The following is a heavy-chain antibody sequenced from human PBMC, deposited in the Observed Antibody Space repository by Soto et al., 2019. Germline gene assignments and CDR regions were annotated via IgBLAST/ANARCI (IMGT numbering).Heavy chain of an antibody. J-gene: IGHJ4*02. CDR1: GFRFSMYG. V-gene: IGHV3-30*18. D-gene: IGHD3-16*01. CDR2: ISYDGSET. Sequence: QVQLVESGGGVVQPGSSLRLSCAASGFRFSMYGMHWVRQAPGKGLEWVALISYDGSETYYGDSVKGRFTISRDSSKNTLYLHVSSLRVEDSAVYYCAKVGSYGYGSNSDVDYWAREPWSPSPQ. CDR3: AKVGSYGYGSNSDVDY.